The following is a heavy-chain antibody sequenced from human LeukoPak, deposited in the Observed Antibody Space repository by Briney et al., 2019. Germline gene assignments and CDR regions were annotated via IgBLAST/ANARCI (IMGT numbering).Heavy chain of an antibody. D-gene: IGHD2-8*01. V-gene: IGHV1-2*02. CDR2: INPNSGGT. CDR1: GYTFTGYY. J-gene: IGHJ5*02. CDR3: ARGKTYGGYCTNGVCFIGFDP. Sequence: ASVKVSCKASGYTFTGYYMHWVRQAPGQGLEWMGWINPNSGGTNYAQKFLGRVTMTRDTSISTAYMELSRLRSDDTAVYCCARGKTYGGYCTNGVCFIGFDPWGQGTLVTVSS.